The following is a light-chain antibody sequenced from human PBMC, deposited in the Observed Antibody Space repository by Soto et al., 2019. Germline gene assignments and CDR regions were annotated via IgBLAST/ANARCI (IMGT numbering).Light chain of an antibody. CDR2: AAS. CDR3: QQSYSTPQNT. V-gene: IGKV1-39*01. J-gene: IGKJ2*01. CDR1: QSISWY. Sequence: DLQMTQSPSSLSASVGDRVTITCRASQSISWYLNWYQQKPGKAPKLLIYAASSLQSGVPSRFSGSGSGTDFTLTISSLQPEDFATYYCQQSYSTPQNTFGQGTKLEIK.